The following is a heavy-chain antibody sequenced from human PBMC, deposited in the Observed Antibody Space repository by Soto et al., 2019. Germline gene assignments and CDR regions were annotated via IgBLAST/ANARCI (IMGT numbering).Heavy chain of an antibody. D-gene: IGHD2-2*01. V-gene: IGHV4-59*08. CDR3: ARQFLVVVPAAIFEGWFDP. Sequence: SETLSLTCTVSGGSISSYDWSWIRQPPGKGLEWIGYIYYSGSTNYNPSLKSRVTISVDTSKNQFSLKLSSVTAADTAVYYCARQFLVVVPAAIFEGWFDPWGQGTVVTGSS. CDR2: IYYSGST. CDR1: GGSISSYD. J-gene: IGHJ5*02.